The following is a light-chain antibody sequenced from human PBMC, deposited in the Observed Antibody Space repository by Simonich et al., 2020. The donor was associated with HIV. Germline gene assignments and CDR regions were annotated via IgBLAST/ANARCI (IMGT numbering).Light chain of an antibody. Sequence: IVMTQSPLSLPVTPGEPASISCRSSQSLLHSNGYNYWDWYLQKPGQSPQLLIYLGSNRASGVPDMFSGSGSGTDFTLKISRVEAEDVGVYYCMQTLQTPFTFGPGTKVDIK. CDR3: MQTLQTPFT. CDR2: LGS. CDR1: QSLLHSNGYNY. J-gene: IGKJ3*01. V-gene: IGKV2-28*01.